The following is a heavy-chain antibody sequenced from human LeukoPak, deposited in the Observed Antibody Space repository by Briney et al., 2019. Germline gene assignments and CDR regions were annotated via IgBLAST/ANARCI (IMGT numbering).Heavy chain of an antibody. CDR1: GGSISSGGYY. CDR2: IYYSGST. CDR3: ARGGAARRAAFDI. V-gene: IGHV4-31*03. D-gene: IGHD1-26*01. J-gene: IGHJ3*02. Sequence: TLSLTCTVSGGSISSGGYYWSWIRQHPGKGLEWIGCIYYSGSTYYNPSLKSRVTISVDTSKNQFSLKLSSVTAADTAVYYCARGGAARRAAFDIWGQGTMVTVSS.